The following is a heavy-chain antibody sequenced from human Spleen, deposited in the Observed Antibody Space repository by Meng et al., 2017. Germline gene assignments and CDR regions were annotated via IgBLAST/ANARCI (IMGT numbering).Heavy chain of an antibody. CDR3: AREGAGKVFDY. Sequence: VQRVGSGGGLVQPGGSLRLSCAASGFTFSSYAMSWVRQAPGKGLEWVSSISSSSSYIYYADSVKGRFTISRDNAKNSLYLQMNSLRAEDTAVYYCAREGAGKVFDYWGQGTLVTVSS. CDR2: ISSSSSYI. CDR1: GFTFSSYA. V-gene: IGHV3-21*01. D-gene: IGHD6-19*01. J-gene: IGHJ4*02.